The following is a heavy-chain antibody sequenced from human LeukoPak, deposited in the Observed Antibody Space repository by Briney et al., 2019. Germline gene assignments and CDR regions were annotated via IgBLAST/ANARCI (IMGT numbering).Heavy chain of an antibody. V-gene: IGHV3-23*01. Sequence: GGLRLSCAASGFTFSTYDMTWVRQAPGKGLEWVSPVIGGDVHTYYAGSLKGRVTISRDNSRNKMYLQLNSLRAEDKAVYYCARDYYYDSSGYYSIFHYWGQGTLVTVSS. J-gene: IGHJ4*02. CDR1: GFTFSTYD. CDR3: ARDYYYDSSGYYSIFHY. D-gene: IGHD3-22*01. CDR2: VIGGDVHT.